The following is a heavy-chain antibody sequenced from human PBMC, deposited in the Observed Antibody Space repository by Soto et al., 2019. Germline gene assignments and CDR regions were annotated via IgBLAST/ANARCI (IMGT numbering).Heavy chain of an antibody. V-gene: IGHV4-59*08. CDR3: ARRYGYSFDY. D-gene: IGHD1-1*01. J-gene: IGHJ4*02. CDR2: IYYSGST. Sequence: QVQLQESGPGLVKPSEPLSLTCTVSGGSISSYYWSWIRQPPGKGLEWIGYIYYSGSTNYNPSLKSRVTISVDTSKNQFALELSSVTAADTAVYYCARRYGYSFDYWGQGTLVTVSS. CDR1: GGSISSYY.